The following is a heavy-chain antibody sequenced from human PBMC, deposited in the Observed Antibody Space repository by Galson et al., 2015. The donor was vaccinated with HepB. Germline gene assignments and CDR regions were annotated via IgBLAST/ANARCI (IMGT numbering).Heavy chain of an antibody. CDR2: INAGNGNT. V-gene: IGHV1-3*01. Sequence: SVKVSCKASGYTFTSYAMHWVRQAPGQRLEWMGWINAGNGNTKYSQKFQGRVTITRDTSASTAYMELSSLRSEDTAVYYCASATPSSPSSWASFDYWGQGTLVTVSS. CDR3: ASATPSSPSSWASFDY. J-gene: IGHJ4*02. CDR1: GYTFTSYA. D-gene: IGHD2-15*01.